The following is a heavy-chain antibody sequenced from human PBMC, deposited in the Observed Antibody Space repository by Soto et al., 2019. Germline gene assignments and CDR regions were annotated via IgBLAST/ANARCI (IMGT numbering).Heavy chain of an antibody. Sequence: VQLVESGGGMVQPGRSLRLSCAASGFTFSSYDMHWVRQAPGKGLEWVAVVSYDGNNKYYADSVKGRFTISRDKSENTLSLQMISLRTEDTAVYYCARRGALDVWGQGTTVTVSS. V-gene: IGHV3-30-3*01. CDR1: GFTFSSYD. J-gene: IGHJ6*02. CDR3: ARRGALDV. D-gene: IGHD3-10*01. CDR2: VSYDGNNK.